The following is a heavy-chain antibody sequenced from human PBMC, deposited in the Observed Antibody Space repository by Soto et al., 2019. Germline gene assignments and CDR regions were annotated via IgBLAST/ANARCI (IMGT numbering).Heavy chain of an antibody. J-gene: IGHJ4*02. V-gene: IGHV3-23*01. CDR2: ISGSGGNT. CDR3: ARGRSSGYYYFDY. CDR1: GFTFRNYA. D-gene: IGHD3-22*01. Sequence: GGSLRLSCAASGFTFRNYAMSWVRQAPGKGLEWVSLISGSGGNTYYTESVRGRFTISRENAKNSLYLQINSLKAGDTAVFYCARGRSSGYYYFDYWGLGTLVTVSS.